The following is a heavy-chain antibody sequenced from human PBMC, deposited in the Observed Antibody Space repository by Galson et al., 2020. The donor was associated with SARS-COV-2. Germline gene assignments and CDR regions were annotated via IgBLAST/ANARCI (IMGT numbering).Heavy chain of an antibody. J-gene: IGHJ6*02. D-gene: IGHD3-3*01. CDR1: GGTFSSYA. CDR2: IIPIFGTA. Sequence: SVKVSCKASGGTFSSYAISWVRQAPGQGLEWMGGIIPIFGTANYAQKFQGRVTITADESTSTAYMELSSLRSEDTAVYYCAMRLGYYDFWGGYYTGDLGGTHYYYGMDVWGQGTTVTVSS. V-gene: IGHV1-69*13. CDR3: AMRLGYYDFWGGYYTGDLGGTHYYYGMDV.